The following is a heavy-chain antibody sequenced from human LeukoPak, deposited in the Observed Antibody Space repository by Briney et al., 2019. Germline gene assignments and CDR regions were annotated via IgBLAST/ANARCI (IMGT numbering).Heavy chain of an antibody. Sequence: KTSETLSLTCTVSGGSVTSGGYYWSWIRQYPGKGLEWIGYVYYTGSTYYNPSLKSRVTISPDTSKNQFSLKVSSVTAADTAVYYCARISAGRYGMDVWGQGTTVTVSS. D-gene: IGHD6-6*01. CDR3: ARISAGRYGMDV. J-gene: IGHJ6*02. V-gene: IGHV4-31*03. CDR2: VYYTGST. CDR1: GGSVTSGGYY.